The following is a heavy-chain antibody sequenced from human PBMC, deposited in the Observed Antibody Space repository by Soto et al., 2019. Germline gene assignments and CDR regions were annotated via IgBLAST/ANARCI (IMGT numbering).Heavy chain of an antibody. D-gene: IGHD2-15*01. J-gene: IGHJ4*02. V-gene: IGHV3-66*01. CDR2: IYAGGNT. CDR3: ARDLDQRSGGRG. Sequence: GGSLRLSCAASGFTVSSNYMSWVRQAPGKGLEWVSVIYAGGNTYYADSVKGRFTISRDNSKNTLYLQMNSLRREDTAVYFCARDLDQRSGGRGWGQGTLVTVSS. CDR1: GFTVSSNY.